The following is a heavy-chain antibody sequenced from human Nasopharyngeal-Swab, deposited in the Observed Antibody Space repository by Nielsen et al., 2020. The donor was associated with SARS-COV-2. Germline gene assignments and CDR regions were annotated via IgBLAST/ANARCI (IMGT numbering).Heavy chain of an antibody. CDR3: ARHEVTYSSDSFALDV. CDR2: IYYSGST. V-gene: IGHV4-59*08. CDR1: GGSISSYY. D-gene: IGHD6-19*01. J-gene: IGHJ6*02. Sequence: SETLSLTCTVSGGSISSYYWSWIRQPPGKGLEWIGYIYYSGSTNYNPSLKSRVTISVDTSKNQFSLKLSSVTAADTAVYYCARHEVTYSSDSFALDVWGQGTTVTVSS.